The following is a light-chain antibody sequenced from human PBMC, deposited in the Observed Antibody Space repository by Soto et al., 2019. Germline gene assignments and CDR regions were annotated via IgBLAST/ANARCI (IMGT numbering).Light chain of an antibody. V-gene: IGKV3-20*01. J-gene: IGKJ4*01. CDR1: QTVRNNY. CDR2: DAS. CDR3: QQFSSYPLT. Sequence: GLAQSPGTLSLSPGERATLSCRASQTVRNNYLAWYQQKPGQAPRLLIYDASSRATGIPDRFSGGGSGTDFTLTISRLEPEDCAVYYCQQFSSYPLTFGGGTKVDIK.